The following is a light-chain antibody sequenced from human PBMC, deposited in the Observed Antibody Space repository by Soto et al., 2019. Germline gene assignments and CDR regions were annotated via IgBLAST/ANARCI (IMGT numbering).Light chain of an antibody. CDR2: AAS. V-gene: IGKV1-6*02. CDR3: QQLNTYPIT. Sequence: IQMTQSPSSLSASVRDRVTITCRASQDIGNDLCWYQQKPGKAPNLLIYAASSLRSGVPSRFSGSGSGTHFTLTINSLQAEDFATYYCQQLNTYPITFGQGTRLEIK. CDR1: QDIGND. J-gene: IGKJ5*01.